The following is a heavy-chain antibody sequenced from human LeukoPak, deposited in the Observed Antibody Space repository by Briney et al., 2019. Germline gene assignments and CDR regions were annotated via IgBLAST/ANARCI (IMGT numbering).Heavy chain of an antibody. D-gene: IGHD1-26*01. CDR3: ARTAMHVHSGSYFDS. J-gene: IGHJ4*02. CDR1: LYLITSHD. Sequence: PSETLSLTCTVPLYLITSHDDWSWIRQPAGQGLEWIGRIYSTGSTNYNPSLKSRVTMHVHTPKNAFSLKLSSVTAADAGVYYCARTAMHVHSGSYFDSWGQGTLVAVSS. CDR2: IYSTGST. V-gene: IGHV4-4*07.